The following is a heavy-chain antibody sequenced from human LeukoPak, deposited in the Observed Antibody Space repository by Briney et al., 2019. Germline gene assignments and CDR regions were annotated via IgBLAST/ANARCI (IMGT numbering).Heavy chain of an antibody. D-gene: IGHD2-15*01. V-gene: IGHV1-2*04. CDR1: GYTFTGYY. Sequence: GASVKVSCKASGYTFTGYYMHWVRQAPGQGLEWMGWINPNSGGTNYAQKFQGWVTMTRDTSISTAYMELSRLRSDDTAVYYCARGSRVGYCSGGSCYSKHNWFDPWGQGTLVTVSS. CDR3: ARGSRVGYCSGGSCYSKHNWFDP. CDR2: INPNSGGT. J-gene: IGHJ5*02.